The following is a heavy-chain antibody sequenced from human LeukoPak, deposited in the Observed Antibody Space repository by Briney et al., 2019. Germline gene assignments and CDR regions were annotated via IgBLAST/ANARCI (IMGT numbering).Heavy chain of an antibody. J-gene: IGHJ4*02. V-gene: IGHV3-23*01. CDR3: AKGGRAANYFDY. Sequence: GGSLRPSCAASGFTFSSYAMSWVRQAPGKGLEWVSVISGSGGSTYYADSVRGRFTITRDNSKNTLYLQMNSLRAEDTAVYYCAKGGRAANYFDYWGQGTLVTVSS. D-gene: IGHD2-15*01. CDR1: GFTFSSYA. CDR2: ISGSGGST.